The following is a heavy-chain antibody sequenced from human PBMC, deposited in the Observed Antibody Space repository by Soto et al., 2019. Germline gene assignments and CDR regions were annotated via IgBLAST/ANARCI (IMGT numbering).Heavy chain of an antibody. CDR3: TTWLTAHFDY. D-gene: IGHD2-21*02. CDR1: GFTFSSCE. V-gene: IGHV3-48*03. J-gene: IGHJ4*02. Sequence: GGSLRLSCAASGFTFSSCEMNWVRQAPGKGLEWVSHISSSGSTIYYADSVKGRFTISRDNAKNPLYLQMDSLRADDTALYYCTTWLTAHFDYWGRGTQVTVSS. CDR2: ISSSGSTI.